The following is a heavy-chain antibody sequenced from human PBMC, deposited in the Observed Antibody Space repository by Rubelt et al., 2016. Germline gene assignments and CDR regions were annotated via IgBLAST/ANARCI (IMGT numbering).Heavy chain of an antibody. V-gene: IGHV4-31*03. CDR2: IYYTGTT. CDR1: GGSISSGGDY. J-gene: IGHJ4*02. CDR3: ARDKRRTGTPIKVFDY. D-gene: IGHD1-1*01. Sequence: QVQLQESGPGLVKPSQTLSLTCTVSGGSISSGGDYWSWIRQHPRKGLEWIGYIYYTGTTNYSPSLKSRVTISVDTSKNQFSLSLSSITASDRAVYYYARDKRRTGTPIKVFDYWGQGTLVTVSS.